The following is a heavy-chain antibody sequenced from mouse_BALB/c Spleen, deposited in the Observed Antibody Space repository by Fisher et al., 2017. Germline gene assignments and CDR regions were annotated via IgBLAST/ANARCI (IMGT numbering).Heavy chain of an antibody. V-gene: IGHV5-4*02. J-gene: IGHJ4*01. Sequence: RFTISRDNAKNNLYLQMSSLKSEDTAMYYCAREKKYAVDYWGQGTSVTVSS. CDR3: AREKKYAVDY.